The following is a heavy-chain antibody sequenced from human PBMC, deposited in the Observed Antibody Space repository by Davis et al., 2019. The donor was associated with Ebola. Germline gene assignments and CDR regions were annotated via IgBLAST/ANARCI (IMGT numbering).Heavy chain of an antibody. J-gene: IGHJ4*02. CDR3: ASGYGSGRIDY. D-gene: IGHD3-10*01. V-gene: IGHV3-23*01. CDR1: GFTFSSYA. Sequence: GESLKISCAASGFTFSSYAMSWVRQAPGKGLEWVSAISGSGGSTYYADSVKGRFTISRDNAKNSLYLQMNSLRAEDTAVYYCASGYGSGRIDYWGQGTLVTVSS. CDR2: ISGSGGST.